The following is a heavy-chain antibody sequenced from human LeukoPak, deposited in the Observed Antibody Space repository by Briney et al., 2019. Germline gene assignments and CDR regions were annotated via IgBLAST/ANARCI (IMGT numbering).Heavy chain of an antibody. CDR2: IYPGDSDA. D-gene: IGHD3-9*01. Sequence: GESLKISCKVSGYTFTSYWIGWVRQMPGKGLEWMGIIYPGDSDARYSPSFQGQVTISADKSISTAYLQWSSLKASDTAMYYCARHTDMRTPDYWGQGTQVTVSS. CDR1: GYTFTSYW. CDR3: ARHTDMRTPDY. J-gene: IGHJ4*02. V-gene: IGHV5-51*01.